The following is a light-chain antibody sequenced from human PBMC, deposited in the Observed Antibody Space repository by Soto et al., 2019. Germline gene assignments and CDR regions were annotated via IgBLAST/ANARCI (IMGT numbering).Light chain of an antibody. V-gene: IGKV3-15*01. J-gene: IGKJ1*01. Sequence: EIVLTQSPATLSVSPGERVTLSCRASQIVDINLAWYQQKPGQAPRLLIYGASTRATDMSGTFSGRGSGTEFTLTISNVRPEDFAVYYCQQYRSWPRTFGQGTKVDIK. CDR1: QIVDIN. CDR2: GAS. CDR3: QQYRSWPRT.